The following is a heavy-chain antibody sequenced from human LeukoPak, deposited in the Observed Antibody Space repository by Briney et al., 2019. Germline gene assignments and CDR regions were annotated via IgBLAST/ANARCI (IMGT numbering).Heavy chain of an antibody. Sequence: ASVTVSYKPSGYTFTNYGVSWVRQAPGQGLAWMGWITVDNGNTHYAQNFQGRVTMTTDTSTSTVYMELRSLRSDDTAVYYCARGAGYDYVWKSYRYYDFWGQGTLVTVSS. CDR3: ARGAGYDYVWKSYRYYDF. CDR1: GYTFTNYG. J-gene: IGHJ4*02. CDR2: ITVDNGNT. V-gene: IGHV1-18*01. D-gene: IGHD3-16*02.